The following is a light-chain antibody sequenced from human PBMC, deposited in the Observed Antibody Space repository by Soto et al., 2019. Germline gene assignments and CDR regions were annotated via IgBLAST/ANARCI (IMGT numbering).Light chain of an antibody. V-gene: IGKV3-11*01. CDR2: DAS. CDR1: QSVSTY. Sequence: EIVLTQSPATPSLSPGERDTLSGRASQSVSTYLAWYQQKPGQAPRLLIYDASNRATGIPARFSGSGSGTDFTLTISSLEPEDFAVYYCQQYGSSPETFGQGTKVDI. CDR3: QQYGSSPET. J-gene: IGKJ1*01.